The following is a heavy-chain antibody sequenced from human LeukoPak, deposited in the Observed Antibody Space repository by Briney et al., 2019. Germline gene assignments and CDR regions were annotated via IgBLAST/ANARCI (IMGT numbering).Heavy chain of an antibody. V-gene: IGHV4-39*01. CDR3: ARRPPALGAFDI. CDR1: GGSISRSFYY. Sequence: PSETLSLTCTVSGGSISRSFYYWGWIRQSPGKGLEWIGSIYYSDSGKMYYNPSLKSRVTMSADTSKNQFSLRVSSVTAADTAVYYCARRPPALGAFDIGGQGTMVSVSS. J-gene: IGHJ3*02. CDR2: IYYSDSGKM.